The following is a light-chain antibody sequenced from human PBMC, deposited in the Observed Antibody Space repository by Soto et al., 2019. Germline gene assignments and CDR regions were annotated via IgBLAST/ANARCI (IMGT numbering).Light chain of an antibody. CDR1: SSNIGAGYD. CDR2: GNS. J-gene: IGLJ2*01. V-gene: IGLV1-40*01. Sequence: QSVLTQPPSVSGAPGQRVTISCTGSSSNIGAGYDVHWYQQLPGTAPKLLIYGNSNRPSGVPDRFSGSKSGISASLAITGLQAEDEADYYCQSYDSSLSGSLFGGGTKVTVL. CDR3: QSYDSSLSGSL.